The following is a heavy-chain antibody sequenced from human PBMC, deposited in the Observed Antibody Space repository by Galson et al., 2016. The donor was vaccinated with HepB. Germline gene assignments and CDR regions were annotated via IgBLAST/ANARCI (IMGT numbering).Heavy chain of an antibody. CDR3: TRGGADGKAFDL. CDR2: IRSKAYGGTT. Sequence: SGFTFDDYAMTWFRQAPGQGLEWVGMIRSKAYGGTTEYAAFVKGTFSISRDDSKSIAYLQMNSLKTEDTAVYYCTRGGADGKAFDLWGQGTMVPVSS. J-gene: IGHJ3*01. D-gene: IGHD4-23*01. V-gene: IGHV3-49*03. CDR1: GFTFDDYA.